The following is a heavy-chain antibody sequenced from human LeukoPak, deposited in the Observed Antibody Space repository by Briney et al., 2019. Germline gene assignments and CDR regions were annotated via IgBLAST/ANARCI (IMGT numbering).Heavy chain of an antibody. CDR2: ILPIYGTA. V-gene: IGHV1-69*01. CDR3: ARGRESSIYYYLDV. Sequence: ASVKVSCKASGGTFGNYSITWVRQAPGQGLEWMGVILPIYGTADFGQKFQGRITITADESTSTAYMELNSLTFEDTAVYFCARGRESSIYYYLDVWGRGTTVTVS. J-gene: IGHJ6*03. D-gene: IGHD3-16*02. CDR1: GGTFGNYS.